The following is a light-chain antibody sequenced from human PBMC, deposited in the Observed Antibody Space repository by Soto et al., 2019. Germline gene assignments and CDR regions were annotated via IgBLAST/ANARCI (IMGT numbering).Light chain of an antibody. CDR1: QSVSSSY. V-gene: IGKV3-20*01. CDR3: QQYDSSPRT. CDR2: GTS. Sequence: EIVMTQSPATLSVSPGERATLSCRASQSVSSSYLAWYQQKPGLAPRLLISGTSNRAAGIPDRFSGSGSGTDFTLTISRLEPEDFAVYYCQQYDSSPRTFGQGTKVDI. J-gene: IGKJ1*01.